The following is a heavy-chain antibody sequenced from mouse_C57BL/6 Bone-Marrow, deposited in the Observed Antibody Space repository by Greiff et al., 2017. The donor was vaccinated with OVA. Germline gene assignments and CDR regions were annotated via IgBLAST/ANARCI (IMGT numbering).Heavy chain of an antibody. CDR2: IDPETGGT. CDR3: TGLGPYYFDD. J-gene: IGHJ2*01. D-gene: IGHD4-1*01. Sequence: QVQLQQSGAELVRPGASVTLSCKASGYTFTDYEMHWVKQTPVHGLEWIGAIDPETGGTAYNQKFKGKAILTADKSSSTAYMELRSLTSEDSAVYYCTGLGPYYFDDWGQGTTLTVSS. V-gene: IGHV1-15*01. CDR1: GYTFTDYE.